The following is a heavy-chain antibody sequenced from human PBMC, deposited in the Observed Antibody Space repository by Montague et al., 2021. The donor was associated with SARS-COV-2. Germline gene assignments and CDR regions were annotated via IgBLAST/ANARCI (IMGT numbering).Heavy chain of an antibody. D-gene: IGHD6-19*01. CDR3: AREQQWLGAVYYYYGMDV. J-gene: IGHJ6*02. CDR2: THQRSKWYN. V-gene: IGHV6-1*01. CDR1: GDSVCSISGD. Sequence: CAISGDSVCSISGDWDGHRRSPSGGLESVGRTHQRSKWYNDHAISLKSRITINPDTSKNQFSLQLNSVTPEDTAVHYCAREQQWLGAVYYYYGMDVWGQGTTVTFSS.